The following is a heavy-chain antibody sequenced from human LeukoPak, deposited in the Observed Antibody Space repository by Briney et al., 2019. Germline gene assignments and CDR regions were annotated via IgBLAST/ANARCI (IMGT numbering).Heavy chain of an antibody. J-gene: IGHJ4*02. D-gene: IGHD3-22*01. CDR3: ATPLDYYDSSGYHQGGD. V-gene: IGHV3-23*01. CDR1: GFTFSSYA. Sequence: GGSLRLSCAASGFTFSSYAITWVRQAPGKGLEWVSAVSSNGAKTYYVDSVKGRFTISRDNAKNSLFLQMNSLRAEDTAVYYCATPLDYYDSSGYHQGGDWGQGTLVTVSS. CDR2: VSSNGAKT.